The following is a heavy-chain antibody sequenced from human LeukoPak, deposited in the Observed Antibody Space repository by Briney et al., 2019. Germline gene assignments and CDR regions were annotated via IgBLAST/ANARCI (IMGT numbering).Heavy chain of an antibody. Sequence: GGSLRLSCAASGFTFSSYWMSWVRQAPGKGLEWVANIKRDGSERYYVDSVKGRFTISRDNAKNSLFLQMNSLRAEDTAVYYCAKDHSRSGGAYDYWGQGTLVTVSS. V-gene: IGHV3-7*03. CDR3: AKDHSRSGGAYDY. CDR2: IKRDGSER. J-gene: IGHJ4*02. CDR1: GFTFSSYW. D-gene: IGHD3-10*01.